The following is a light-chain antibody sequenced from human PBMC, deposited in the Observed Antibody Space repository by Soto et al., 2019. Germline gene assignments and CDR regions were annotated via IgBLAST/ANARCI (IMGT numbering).Light chain of an antibody. CDR3: QQFSSYPLT. CDR1: QTVRNNY. J-gene: IGKJ4*01. Sequence: EIVMTQSPATLSVSPGERATLSCRASQTVRNNYLAWYQQKPGQAPRLLIYDASSRATGIPDRFSGGGSGTDLTLTISRLEPEDFAVYYCQQFSSYPLTFGGGTKVDIK. CDR2: DAS. V-gene: IGKV3-20*01.